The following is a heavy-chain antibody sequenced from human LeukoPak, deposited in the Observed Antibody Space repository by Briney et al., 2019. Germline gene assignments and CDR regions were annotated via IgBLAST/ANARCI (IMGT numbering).Heavy chain of an antibody. D-gene: IGHD6-13*01. CDR1: GGTFSSYA. V-gene: IGHV1-69*04. J-gene: IGHJ4*02. CDR2: IIPILGIA. CDR3: ARDIQTSSWWFDY. Sequence: EASVKVSCKASGGTFSSYAISWVRQAPGQGLEWMGRIIPILGIANYAQKFQGRVTITADKSTSTAYMELSSLRSEDTAVYYCARDIQTSSWWFDYWGQGTLVTVSS.